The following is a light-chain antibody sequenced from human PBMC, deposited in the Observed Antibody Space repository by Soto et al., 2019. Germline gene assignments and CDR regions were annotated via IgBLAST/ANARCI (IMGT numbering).Light chain of an antibody. Sequence: EIVLTQSPATLSLSPGERATLSCRASQSISSYLAWYQQKPDQAPRLLIYDASNRATGIPARFSGSGSGTDFTPTISSLEPEDFAVYYCQQRSTWPFTFGPGTKVDIK. CDR1: QSISSY. J-gene: IGKJ3*01. CDR3: QQRSTWPFT. V-gene: IGKV3-11*01. CDR2: DAS.